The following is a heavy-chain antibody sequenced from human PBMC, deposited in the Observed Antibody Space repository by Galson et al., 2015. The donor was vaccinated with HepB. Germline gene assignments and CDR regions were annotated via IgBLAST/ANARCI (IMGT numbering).Heavy chain of an antibody. CDR1: GFAFGTYW. CDR3: ARDPVCSGGSCPLRYFDC. Sequence: SLRLSCAASGFAFGTYWMSWVRQAPGKGLEWVAKIKQDGSEKYYVDSVKGRFTISRNNAKKSLHLQMKSLRAEDTAIYYCARDPVCSGGSCPLRYFDCWGQRTLVTVSS. D-gene: IGHD2-15*01. J-gene: IGHJ4*02. V-gene: IGHV3-7*05. CDR2: IKQDGSEK.